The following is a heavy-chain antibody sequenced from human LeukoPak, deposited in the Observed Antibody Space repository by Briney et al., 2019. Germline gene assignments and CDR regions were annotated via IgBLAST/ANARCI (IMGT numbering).Heavy chain of an antibody. Sequence: GASVKVSCKASGYTFTSYGISWVRQAPGQGLEWMGWISAYNGNTNYAQKLQGRVTMTTDTSTSTAYMELRSLRSDDTAVYYCARDMGITMVRGVPGYWGQGTLVTVSS. V-gene: IGHV1-18*01. CDR3: ARDMGITMVRGVPGY. J-gene: IGHJ4*02. CDR1: GYTFTSYG. CDR2: ISAYNGNT. D-gene: IGHD3-10*01.